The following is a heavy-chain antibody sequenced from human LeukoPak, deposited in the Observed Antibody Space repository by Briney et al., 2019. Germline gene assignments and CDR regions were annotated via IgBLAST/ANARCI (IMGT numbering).Heavy chain of an antibody. CDR1: GYSISSHYY. V-gene: IGHV4-38-2*02. CDR2: IYHSGSS. CDR3: AREGILDPIDY. D-gene: IGHD5-18*01. Sequence: PSETLSLTCTVSGYSISSHYYWGWIRQPPGKGLEWIGTIYHSGSSYYNPSLKSRVTISVDTSKNQFSLKLTSVTAADTAVYYCAREGILDPIDYWGQGTLVTVSS. J-gene: IGHJ4*02.